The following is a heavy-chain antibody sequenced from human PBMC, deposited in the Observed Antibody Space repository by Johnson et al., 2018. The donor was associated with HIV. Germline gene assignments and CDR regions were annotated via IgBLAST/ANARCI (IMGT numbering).Heavy chain of an antibody. V-gene: IGHV3-7*01. CDR1: GFTFSSYW. Sequence: VQLVESGGVVVQPGGSLRLSCVASGFTFSSYWMSWVRQAPGKGLEWVANIKQDGSEKYYVDSVKGRFTISRDNAKNSLYLQMNSLRAEDTAVYYCARDLTNWGVGDAFDIWGQGTMVTVSS. CDR3: ARDLTNWGVGDAFDI. J-gene: IGHJ3*02. CDR2: IKQDGSEK. D-gene: IGHD7-27*01.